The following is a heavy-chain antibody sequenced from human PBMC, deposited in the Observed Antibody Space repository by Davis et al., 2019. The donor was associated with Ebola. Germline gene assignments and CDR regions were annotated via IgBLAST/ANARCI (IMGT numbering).Heavy chain of an antibody. CDR2: VTVSAGTT. D-gene: IGHD3-22*01. V-gene: IGHV3-23*01. CDR1: GFTFSSHA. CDR3: ARAWYYYDSSGYYRAYYGMDV. Sequence: GGSLRLSCAPSGFTFSSHAMSWVRQAPGKGLEWVSTVTVSAGTTYYADSVKGRFTIPRDNSKNTVSLQMNTLRAEDTAVYYCARAWYYYDSSGYYRAYYGMDVWGQGTTVTVSS. J-gene: IGHJ6*02.